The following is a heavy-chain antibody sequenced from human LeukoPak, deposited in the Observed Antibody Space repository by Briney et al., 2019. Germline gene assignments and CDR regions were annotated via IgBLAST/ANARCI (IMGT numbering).Heavy chain of an antibody. V-gene: IGHV3-21*04. J-gene: IGHJ4*02. Sequence: GGSLRLSCAASGFTFSSYSMNWVRQAPGKGLEWVSSISATSNYIYYADSVKGRFTISRDNAKNSLYLQMNSLRAEDTAVYYCARLRGYSYGLDYWGQGILVTVSS. CDR3: ARLRGYSYGLDY. D-gene: IGHD5-18*01. CDR1: GFTFSSYS. CDR2: ISATSNYI.